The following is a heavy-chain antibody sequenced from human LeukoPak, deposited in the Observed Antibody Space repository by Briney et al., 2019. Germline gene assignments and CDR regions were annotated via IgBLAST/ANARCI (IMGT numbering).Heavy chain of an antibody. CDR1: GFTFRNYE. CDR2: ISSSGSTI. CDR3: AREESRGLDY. V-gene: IGHV3-48*03. Sequence: GGSLRLSCAAFGFTFRNYEMNWVRQAPGKGLEWVSYISSSGSTIFYAASVKGRFTISRDNARNSVYLQMNSLSAEDTAVYYCAREESRGLDYWGQGTAVTVSP. J-gene: IGHJ4*02.